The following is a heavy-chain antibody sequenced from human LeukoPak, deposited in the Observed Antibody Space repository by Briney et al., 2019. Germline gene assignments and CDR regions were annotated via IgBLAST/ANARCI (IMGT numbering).Heavy chain of an antibody. D-gene: IGHD3-22*01. J-gene: IGHJ4*02. Sequence: ASVKVSCKASGYTFTSYDINWVRQATGQGLEWMGWMNPNSGNTGYAQKFQGRVTITADESTSTAYMELSSLRSEDTAVYYCAREARGRYYYDSSGYYYFDYWGQGTLVTVSS. CDR3: AREARGRYYYDSSGYYYFDY. CDR1: GYTFTSYD. V-gene: IGHV1-8*01. CDR2: MNPNSGNT.